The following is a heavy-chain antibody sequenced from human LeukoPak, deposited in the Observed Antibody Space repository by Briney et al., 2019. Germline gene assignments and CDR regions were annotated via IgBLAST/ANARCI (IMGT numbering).Heavy chain of an antibody. CDR2: INPSGGST. J-gene: IGHJ4*02. CDR1: GYTFTSYY. D-gene: IGHD3-9*01. Sequence: ASVKVSCKASGYTFTSYYMHWVRQAPGQGLEWMGIINPSGGSTSYAQKFQGRVTMTRDTSTSTVYMELSSLRSEDTAVYYCARIKGDYDTLTGYPSAYYFDYWGQGTLVTVSS. CDR3: ARIKGDYDTLTGYPSAYYFDY. V-gene: IGHV1-46*01.